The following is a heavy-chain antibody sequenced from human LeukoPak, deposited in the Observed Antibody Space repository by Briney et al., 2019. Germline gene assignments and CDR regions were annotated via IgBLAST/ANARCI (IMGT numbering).Heavy chain of an antibody. CDR1: GGSISSGGYS. CDR2: IYHSGST. CDR3: ASSLQWIDAFDI. Sequence: SETLSLTCAVSGGSISSGGYSWSWIRQPPGKGLEWIGYIYHSGSTYYNPSLKSRVTISVDRSKNQFSLKLSSVTAADTAVYYCASSLQWIDAFDIWGQGTMVTVSS. V-gene: IGHV4-30-2*01. J-gene: IGHJ3*02. D-gene: IGHD4-11*01.